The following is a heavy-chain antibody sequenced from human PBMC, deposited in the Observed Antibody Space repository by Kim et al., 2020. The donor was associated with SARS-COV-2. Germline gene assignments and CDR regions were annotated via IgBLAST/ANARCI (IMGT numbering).Heavy chain of an antibody. CDR2: IIPIFGTA. D-gene: IGHD5-12*01. CDR3: ARVLAPKIPREIVATIGLRYYYMDV. J-gene: IGHJ6*03. CDR1: GGTFSSYA. Sequence: SVKVSCKASGGTFSSYAISWVRQAPGQGLEWMGGIIPIFGTANYAQKFQGRVTITADESTSTAYMELSSLRSEDTAVYYCARVLAPKIPREIVATIGLRYYYMDVWGKGTTVTVSS. V-gene: IGHV1-69*13.